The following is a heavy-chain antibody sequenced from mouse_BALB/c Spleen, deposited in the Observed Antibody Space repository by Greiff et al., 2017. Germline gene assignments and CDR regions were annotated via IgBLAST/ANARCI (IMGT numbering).Heavy chain of an antibody. CDR3: ARSRGYDATYAMDY. V-gene: IGHV1-66*01. Sequence: QVQLQQSGPELVKPGASVKISCKASGYSFTSYYIHWVKQRPGQGLEWIGWIFPGSGNTKYNEKFKGKATLTADTSSSTAYMQLSSLTSEDSAVYFCARSRGYDATYAMDYWGQGTSVTVSS. CDR2: IFPGSGNT. J-gene: IGHJ4*01. D-gene: IGHD2-2*01. CDR1: GYSFTSYY.